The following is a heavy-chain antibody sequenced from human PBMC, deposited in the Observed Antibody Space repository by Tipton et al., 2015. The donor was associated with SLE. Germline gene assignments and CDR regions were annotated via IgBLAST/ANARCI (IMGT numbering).Heavy chain of an antibody. J-gene: IGHJ4*02. V-gene: IGHV3-20*04. Sequence: SLRLSCAASGFTFDDYGMSWVRQAPGKGLEWVSGINWNGGSTGYADSVKGRFTISRDNAKNSLYLQMNSLRAEDTDLYYCARDLNYDSSPPGFDYWGQGTLVTVSS. D-gene: IGHD3-22*01. CDR1: GFTFDDYG. CDR3: ARDLNYDSSPPGFDY. CDR2: INWNGGST.